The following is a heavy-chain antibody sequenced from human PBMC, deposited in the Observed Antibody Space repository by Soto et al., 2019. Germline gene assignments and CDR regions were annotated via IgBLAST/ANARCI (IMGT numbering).Heavy chain of an antibody. CDR1: GFTFSSYA. D-gene: IGHD2-2*01. CDR3: TIHLCWSSTSCPPGGY. V-gene: IGHV3-15*01. J-gene: IGHJ4*02. Sequence: GGSLRLSCAASGFTFSSYAMHWVRQAPGKGLEWVGRIKSKTDGGAIDYAAPVKGRFSISRDDSRNTLYLQMNSLQTEDTAIYFCTIHLCWSSTSCPPGGYWGQGTLVTVSS. CDR2: IKSKTDGGAI.